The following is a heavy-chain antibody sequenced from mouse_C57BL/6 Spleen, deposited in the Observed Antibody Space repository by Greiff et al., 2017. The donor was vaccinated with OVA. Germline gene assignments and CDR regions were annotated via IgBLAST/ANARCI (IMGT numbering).Heavy chain of an antibody. V-gene: IGHV10-1*01. J-gene: IGHJ4*01. CDR2: IRSKSNNYAT. CDR3: VRQGYAMDY. CDR1: GFSFNTYA. Sequence: EVMLVESGGGLVQPKGSLKLSCAASGFSFNTYAMNWVRQAPGKGLEWVARIRSKSNNYATYYADSVKDRFTISRDDSESMLYLQMNNLKTEDTAMYYCVRQGYAMDYWGQGTSVTVSS.